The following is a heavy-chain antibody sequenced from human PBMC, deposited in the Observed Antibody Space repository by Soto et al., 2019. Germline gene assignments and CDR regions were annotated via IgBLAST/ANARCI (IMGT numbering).Heavy chain of an antibody. CDR2: ISASNGNR. CDR3: VRTPQRNDY. J-gene: IGHJ4*02. Sequence: QVQLVQSGAEVKKPGASVKVSCKASGYDFSSYGISWVRQAPGQGLEWMGWISASNGNRDYAQQFQGRVTMTSDTSRTTAYMELRSLRSEDNAVYYCVRTPQRNDYWGQGTLVNVSS. CDR1: GYDFSSYG. D-gene: IGHD2-15*01. V-gene: IGHV1-18*04.